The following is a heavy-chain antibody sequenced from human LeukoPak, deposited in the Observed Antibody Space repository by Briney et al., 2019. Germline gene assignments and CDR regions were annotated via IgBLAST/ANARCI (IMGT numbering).Heavy chain of an antibody. CDR2: ISYDGSIN. CDR1: GFTFNSYA. Sequence: PGGSLRLSCTASGFTFNSYAVHCVRQAPGKGLEWVAVISYDGSINFYVASVKGRFTISRDNSKNTLYLQMNSLRAEDTALYFCARDRRYCSGGSCYFDYFFDYWGQGTLVTVSS. D-gene: IGHD2-15*01. V-gene: IGHV3-30-3*01. CDR3: ARDRRYCSGGSCYFDYFFDY. J-gene: IGHJ4*02.